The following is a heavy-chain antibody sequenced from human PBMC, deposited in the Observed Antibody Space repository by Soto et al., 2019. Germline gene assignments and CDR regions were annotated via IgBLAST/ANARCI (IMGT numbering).Heavy chain of an antibody. V-gene: IGHV1-18*01. J-gene: IGHJ6*02. Sequence: ASVKVSCKASGYSFSNYGINWVRQAPGQGLEWMGWISSYNGNTKYAQKLQGRVTMTTDTSTNTAYMELRSLRSDDTAVYYCARDSYGSGTPGGMDVWGQGTTVTVSS. CDR2: ISSYNGNT. D-gene: IGHD3-10*01. CDR3: ARDSYGSGTPGGMDV. CDR1: GYSFSNYG.